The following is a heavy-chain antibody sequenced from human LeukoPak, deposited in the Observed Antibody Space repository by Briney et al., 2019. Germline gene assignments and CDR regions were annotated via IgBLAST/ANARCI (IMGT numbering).Heavy chain of an antibody. Sequence: SSETLSLTCAVYGGSFSGYYWSWIRQPPGKGLEWIGEINHSGSTNYNPSLKSRVTISVDTSKNQFSLKLSSVTAADTAVYYCARRPRMVRGVIFFDYWGQGTLVTVSS. J-gene: IGHJ4*02. CDR2: INHSGST. D-gene: IGHD3-10*01. V-gene: IGHV4-34*01. CDR1: GGSFSGYY. CDR3: ARRPRMVRGVIFFDY.